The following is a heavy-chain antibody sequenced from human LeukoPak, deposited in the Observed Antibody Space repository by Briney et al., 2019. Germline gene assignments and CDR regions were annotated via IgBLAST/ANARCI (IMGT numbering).Heavy chain of an antibody. Sequence: SETLSLTCTVSGGSISSHYWSWIRQPAGKGLEWIGRIYTSGSTNYNPSLKSRVTMSVDTSKNQFSLKLSSVTAADTAVHYCARGTPTPYDFWSGYYPYYFDYWGQGTLVTVSS. D-gene: IGHD3-3*01. CDR2: IYTSGST. CDR1: GGSISSHY. J-gene: IGHJ4*02. V-gene: IGHV4-4*07. CDR3: ARGTPTPYDFWSGYYPYYFDY.